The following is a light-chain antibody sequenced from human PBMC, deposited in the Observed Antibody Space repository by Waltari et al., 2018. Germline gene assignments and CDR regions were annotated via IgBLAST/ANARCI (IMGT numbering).Light chain of an antibody. CDR2: DTS. CDR3: QQYSSSPYT. J-gene: IGKJ2*01. Sequence: EIVLTQSPGTLSLSPGERTTLSCRASQSVRSGYLAWYQPKPGQAPRLLIYDTSSRAPGIPDRFSGSGSGTDFTLTISRLEPEDIAVYFCQQYSSSPYTFGQGAKLEIK. V-gene: IGKV3-20*01. CDR1: QSVRSGY.